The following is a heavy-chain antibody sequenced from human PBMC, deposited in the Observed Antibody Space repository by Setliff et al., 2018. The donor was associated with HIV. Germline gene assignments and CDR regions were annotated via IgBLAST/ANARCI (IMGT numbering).Heavy chain of an antibody. Sequence: PSETLSLTCSVSGVSINTYYWNWVRQSGTGLEWIDYFHYTGGTSYNPSLTRRVTISADTSKNQFSLNLTSVTAADTAAYYCARKNYGGAFDIWGLGTMVTVSS. D-gene: IGHD3-16*01. CDR1: GVSINTYY. CDR2: FHYTGGT. J-gene: IGHJ3*02. CDR3: ARKNYGGAFDI. V-gene: IGHV4-59*01.